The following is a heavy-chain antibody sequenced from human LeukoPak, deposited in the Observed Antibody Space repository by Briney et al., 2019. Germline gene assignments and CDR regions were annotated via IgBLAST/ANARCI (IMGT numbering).Heavy chain of an antibody. J-gene: IGHJ4*02. CDR2: IIPIFGTA. CDR1: GGTFSSYA. Sequence: EASVTVSCKASGGTFSSYAISWVRQAPGQGLEWMGGIIPIFGTANYAQKFQGRVTITADESTSTAYMELSSLRSEDTAVYYCAREDAGYSYAHWGQGTLVTVSS. CDR3: AREDAGYSYAH. D-gene: IGHD5-18*01. V-gene: IGHV1-69*13.